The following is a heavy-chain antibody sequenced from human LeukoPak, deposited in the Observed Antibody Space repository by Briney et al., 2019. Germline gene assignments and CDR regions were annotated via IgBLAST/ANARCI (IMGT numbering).Heavy chain of an antibody. J-gene: IGHJ6*03. CDR2: ISSSSSYI. CDR1: GFTFSSYS. CDR3: ARDRWELLGYYYMDV. Sequence: KSGGSVRLSCAASGFTFSSYSMNWVRQAPGKGLEWVSSISSSSSYIYYADSVKGRFTISRDNAKNSLYLQMNSLRAEDTAVYYCARDRWELLGYYYMDVWGKGTTVTVSS. V-gene: IGHV3-21*01. D-gene: IGHD1-26*01.